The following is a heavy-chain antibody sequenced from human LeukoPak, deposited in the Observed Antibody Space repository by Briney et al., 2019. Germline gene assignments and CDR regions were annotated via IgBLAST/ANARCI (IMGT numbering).Heavy chain of an antibody. Sequence: GGPLRLSCAASGFTFSSYAMSWVRQAPGKGLEWVSAISGSGGSTYYADSVKGRSTISRDNSKNTLYLQMNSLRAEDTAVYYCAKLTSGSGSSALFDYWGQGTLVTVSS. CDR1: GFTFSSYA. D-gene: IGHD3-10*01. CDR2: ISGSGGST. CDR3: AKLTSGSGSSALFDY. J-gene: IGHJ4*02. V-gene: IGHV3-23*01.